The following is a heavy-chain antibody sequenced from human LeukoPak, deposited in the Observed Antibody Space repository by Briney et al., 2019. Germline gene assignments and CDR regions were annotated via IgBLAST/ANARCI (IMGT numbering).Heavy chain of an antibody. CDR2: IWYDGSNK. Sequence: GRSLRLSCAASVFTFSNCGVHWVRQAPGKGLEWVALIWYDGSNKYCTDSVKGRLTISRDNSKDTLFLQMNSLRVEDTAVYYCAREGPRGNSQFDYWGQGTLVTVSS. CDR3: AREGPRGNSQFDY. J-gene: IGHJ4*02. V-gene: IGHV3-33*01. D-gene: IGHD2/OR15-2a*01. CDR1: VFTFSNCG.